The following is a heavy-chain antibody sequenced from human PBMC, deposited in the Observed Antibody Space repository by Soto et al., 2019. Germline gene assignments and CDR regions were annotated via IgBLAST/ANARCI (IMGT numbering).Heavy chain of an antibody. CDR1: GFSLSTTGMS. Sequence: SGPTLVNHTQSLTLTCTFPGFSLSTTGMSVNWIRQPPGKALEWLARITWDDHKDYNTSLKTRLTISKDTSKNQVVLTMTNMDPVDTATYYCARNFPLSVGEYYFDYWGQGTLVTVSS. CDR2: ITWDDHK. J-gene: IGHJ4*02. CDR3: ARNFPLSVGEYYFDY. D-gene: IGHD3-16*02. V-gene: IGHV2-70*11.